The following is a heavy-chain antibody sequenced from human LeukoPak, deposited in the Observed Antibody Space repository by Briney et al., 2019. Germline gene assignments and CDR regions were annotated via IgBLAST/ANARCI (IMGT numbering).Heavy chain of an antibody. J-gene: IGHJ4*02. V-gene: IGHV3-9*01. CDR2: ISWNGGSV. Sequence: GGSLRLSCEASGFTFRSYGMHWVRQGPGKGLEWVSGISWNGGSVDYADSVKGRFTISRDNAKNSLYLQMNSLRSDDTAFYYCAKEGTYYYDSSDSTRFDYWGQGTLVTVSS. D-gene: IGHD3-22*01. CDR1: GFTFRSYG. CDR3: AKEGTYYYDSSDSTRFDY.